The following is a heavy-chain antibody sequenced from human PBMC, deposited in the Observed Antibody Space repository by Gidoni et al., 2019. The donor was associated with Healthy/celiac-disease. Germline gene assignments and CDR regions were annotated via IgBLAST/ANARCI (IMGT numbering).Heavy chain of an antibody. CDR1: GGSISSYY. CDR2: IYYSGRT. Sequence: QVQLQEPGPGLVKPSETLSLTCTVSGGSISSYYWSWLRQPPGKGLEWIGYIYYSGRTNYNPSLKSRVTISVDTSKNQFSLKLSSVTAADTAVYYCARFGQLVRWFDPWGQGTLVTVSS. J-gene: IGHJ5*02. CDR3: ARFGQLVRWFDP. V-gene: IGHV4-59*08. D-gene: IGHD6-13*01.